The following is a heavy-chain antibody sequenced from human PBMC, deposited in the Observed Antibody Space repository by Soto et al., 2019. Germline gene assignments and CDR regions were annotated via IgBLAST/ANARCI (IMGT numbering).Heavy chain of an antibody. CDR2: ISYDGSNK. Sequence: QVQLVESGGGVVQPGRSLRLSCAASGFTFSSYAMHWVRQAPGKGLEWVAVISYDGSNKYYADSVKGRFTISRDNSKNTLYLQMNSLRAEDTAVYYCARGVKRGAHFDYWGQGTLVTVSS. J-gene: IGHJ4*02. D-gene: IGHD1-26*01. V-gene: IGHV3-30-3*01. CDR1: GFTFSSYA. CDR3: ARGVKRGAHFDY.